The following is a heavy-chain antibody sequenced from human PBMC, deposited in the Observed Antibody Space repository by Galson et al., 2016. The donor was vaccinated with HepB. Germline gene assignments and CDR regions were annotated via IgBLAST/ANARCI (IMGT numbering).Heavy chain of an antibody. D-gene: IGHD1-1*01. V-gene: IGHV3-11*06. Sequence: SLRLSCAASGFTFSDYYMSWIRQAPGKGLEWVSYISSSSSYTNYADSVKGRFTISRDNAKNSLYLQMNSLRAEDTAVYYCARAEYNWNDIPDAFDIWGQGTTVTVS. CDR1: GFTFSDYY. CDR3: ARAEYNWNDIPDAFDI. J-gene: IGHJ3*02. CDR2: ISSSSSYT.